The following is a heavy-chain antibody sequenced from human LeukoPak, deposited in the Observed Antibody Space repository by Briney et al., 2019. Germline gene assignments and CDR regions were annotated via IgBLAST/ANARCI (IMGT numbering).Heavy chain of an antibody. CDR1: GFTFRDYW. Sequence: GGSLRLSCAGSGFTFRDYWMSWLRQAPGKGPERVAHIKPDGSEKYYVDSVKGRFIISRDDARNSLSLQMNSLRAEDTAVYYCAGSFGDVKNFWGQGTLVTVSS. CDR3: AGSFGDVKNF. CDR2: IKPDGSEK. V-gene: IGHV3-7*01. J-gene: IGHJ4*01. D-gene: IGHD3-10*01.